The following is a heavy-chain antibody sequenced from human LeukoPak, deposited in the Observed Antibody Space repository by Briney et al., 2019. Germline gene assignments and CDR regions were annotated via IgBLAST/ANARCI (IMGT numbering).Heavy chain of an antibody. CDR1: GFTFDDYA. J-gene: IGHJ4*02. Sequence: GGSLRLSCAASGFTFDDYAMHWVRQAPGKGLEWVSGISWNSGSIGYADSVKGRFTISRDNAKNSLYLQMNSLRAEDTAVYYCAKLGIVVVPAASPGMDYWGQGTLVTVSS. CDR2: ISWNSGSI. V-gene: IGHV3-9*01. D-gene: IGHD2-2*01. CDR3: AKLGIVVVPAASPGMDY.